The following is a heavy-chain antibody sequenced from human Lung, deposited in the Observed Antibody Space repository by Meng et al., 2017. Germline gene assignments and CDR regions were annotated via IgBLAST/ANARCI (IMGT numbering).Heavy chain of an antibody. V-gene: IGHV1-46*01. D-gene: IGHD3-22*01. J-gene: IGHJ4*03. CDR2: FNPNGDVT. CDR1: GFTFTTYF. CDR3: AREMPMTCYFDQ. Sequence: QVQLVQPGAEVKKPWVSLKLSCETSGFTFTTYFMHWLRQAPGQGLQWMGLFNPNGDVTTYSPRFQGRITLTGDTSTSTLYMELSSLTSDDPAVYYCAREMPMTCYFDQWGQGTLVTVSS.